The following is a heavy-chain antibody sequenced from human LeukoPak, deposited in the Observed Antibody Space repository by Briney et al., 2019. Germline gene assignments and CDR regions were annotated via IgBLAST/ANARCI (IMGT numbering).Heavy chain of an antibody. Sequence: SETLSLTCAVYGGSFSGYYWSWIRQPPGKGLEWIGEINHSGSTYYNPSLKSRVTISVDTSKNQFSLKLSSVTAADTAVYYCARVIQQRITIFGVATNWFDPWGQGTLVTVSS. CDR3: ARVIQQRITIFGVATNWFDP. CDR2: INHSGST. CDR1: GGSFSGYY. D-gene: IGHD3-3*01. V-gene: IGHV4-34*01. J-gene: IGHJ5*02.